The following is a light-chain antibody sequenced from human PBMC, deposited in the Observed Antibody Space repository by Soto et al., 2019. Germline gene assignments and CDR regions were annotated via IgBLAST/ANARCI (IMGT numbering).Light chain of an antibody. CDR1: QDIGYR. CDR2: EAS. Sequence: DVRMTQSPASLSACVGDRVTITCRASQDIGYRLGWYQQKPGKVPKCLIYEASTLQGGVPSRFSGSGSGTDFTLTIIGLQPEDFATYYCLQHSDYPLTFGLGTKVDI. CDR3: LQHSDYPLT. J-gene: IGKJ2*01. V-gene: IGKV1-17*01.